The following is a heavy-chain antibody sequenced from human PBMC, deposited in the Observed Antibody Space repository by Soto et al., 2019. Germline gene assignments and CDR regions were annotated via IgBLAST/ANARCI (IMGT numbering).Heavy chain of an antibody. CDR3: ARESPPADY. V-gene: IGHV1-18*01. Sequence: GASVKVSCKACGYTFNSYGISWVRQAPGQGLEWMGWISACNDNTDYAQNLQGRVTMTTDTSTSTAYMELRSLRSDDTAVYYCARESPPADYWGQGTLVTVSS. J-gene: IGHJ4*02. CDR2: ISACNDNT. CDR1: GYTFNSYG.